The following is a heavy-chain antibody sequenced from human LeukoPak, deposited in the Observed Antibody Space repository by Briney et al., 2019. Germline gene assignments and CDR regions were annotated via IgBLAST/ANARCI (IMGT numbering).Heavy chain of an antibody. V-gene: IGHV4-38-2*02. CDR2: IYFGRTT. CDR3: ARDSGQHSGYDWSH. Sequence: SETLSLTCTVSGHSIINSYYWGWIRQPPGKGLEFIGSIYFGRTTYYTPSLKSRVTISIDTSKNQFSLMLSSMTAADTAVYYCARDSGQHSGYDWSHWGQGTLVTVSS. CDR1: GHSIINSYY. D-gene: IGHD5-12*01. J-gene: IGHJ4*02.